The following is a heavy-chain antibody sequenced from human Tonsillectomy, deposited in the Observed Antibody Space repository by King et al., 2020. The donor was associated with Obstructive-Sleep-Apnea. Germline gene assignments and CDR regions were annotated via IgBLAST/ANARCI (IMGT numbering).Heavy chain of an antibody. V-gene: IGHV3-30*02. CDR2: IRDDGSNK. J-gene: IGHJ3*02. CDR1: GFTFRSYG. CDR3: AKNDAFDI. Sequence: VQLVQSGGGVVQPGRSLRLSCAASGFTFRSYGIHWGRQAPGKGLEWVAFIRDDGSNKYYADSVKGRFTISRDNSKNTLYLQMNSLRAEDTAVYYCAKNDAFDIWGQGTMVTVSS.